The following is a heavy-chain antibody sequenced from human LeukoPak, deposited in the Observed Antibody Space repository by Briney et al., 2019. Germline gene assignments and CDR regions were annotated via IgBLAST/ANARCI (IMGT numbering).Heavy chain of an antibody. D-gene: IGHD6-19*01. CDR2: IRSKANSYAT. J-gene: IGHJ4*02. V-gene: IGHV3-73*01. CDR1: GFTFSGSA. CDR3: LHLIIAVAGTVDY. Sequence: PGGSLRLSCAASGFTFSGSAMHWVRQASGKGLEWVGRIRSKANSYATAYAASVKGRFTISRDDSKNTAYLQMNSLETEDTAVYYCLHLIIAVAGTVDYWGQGALVTVSS.